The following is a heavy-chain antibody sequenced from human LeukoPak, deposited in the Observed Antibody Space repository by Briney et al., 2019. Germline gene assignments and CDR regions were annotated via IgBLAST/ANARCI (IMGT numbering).Heavy chain of an antibody. Sequence: GGSLRLSCAASGFTFSSYGMSWVRQAPGKGLEWVSAISGSGGSTYYADSVKGRFTISKDNSKNTLYLQMNSLRAEDTAVYYCAISPWLQYIDYWGQGTLVTVSS. CDR1: GFTFSSYG. CDR3: AISPWLQYIDY. V-gene: IGHV3-23*01. J-gene: IGHJ4*02. D-gene: IGHD5-24*01. CDR2: ISGSGGST.